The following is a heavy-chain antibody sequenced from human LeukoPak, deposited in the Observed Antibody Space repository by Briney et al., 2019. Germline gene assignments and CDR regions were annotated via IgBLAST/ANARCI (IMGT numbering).Heavy chain of an antibody. CDR1: GFTFSDHY. Sequence: PGGSLRLSCAASGFTFSDHYMSWIRQAPGKGLEWVSYISSSGSTIYYADSVKGRFTISRDNAKNSLYLQMNSLRAEDTAIYYCARRGYYDSSGYDYWGQGTLVTVSS. D-gene: IGHD3-22*01. V-gene: IGHV3-11*04. CDR3: ARRGYYDSSGYDY. J-gene: IGHJ4*02. CDR2: ISSSGSTI.